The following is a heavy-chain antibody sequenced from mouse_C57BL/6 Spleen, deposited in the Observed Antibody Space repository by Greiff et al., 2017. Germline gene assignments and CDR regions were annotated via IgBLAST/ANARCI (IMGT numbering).Heavy chain of an antibody. V-gene: IGHV1-69*01. CDR2: IDPSDSYT. CDR1: GYTFTSYW. CDR3: ARATTVVDRYFDV. Sequence: QVQLQQPGAELVMPGASVKLSCKASGYTFTSYWMHWVKQRPGQGLEWIGEIDPSDSYTNYNQKFKGKFTLTVDKSSSTAYMQLSSLTSEDSAVYYCARATTVVDRYFDVWGTGTTVTVAS. D-gene: IGHD1-1*01. J-gene: IGHJ1*03.